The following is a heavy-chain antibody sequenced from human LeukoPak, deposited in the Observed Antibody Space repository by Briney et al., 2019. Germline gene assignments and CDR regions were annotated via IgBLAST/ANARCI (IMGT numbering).Heavy chain of an antibody. D-gene: IGHD5/OR15-5a*01. V-gene: IGHV4-61*02. CDR3: ARGILYEGIDY. J-gene: IGHJ4*02. CDR2: VYPSGVI. Sequence: PSETLSLTCTVSGGSISSGTYYWSWIRQPADKGLEWIGRVYPSGVIYYNPSLESRATISVDTSYNEFSLRLRSVTAADTAVYYCARGILYEGIDYWGQGTLVTVSS. CDR1: GGSISSGTYY.